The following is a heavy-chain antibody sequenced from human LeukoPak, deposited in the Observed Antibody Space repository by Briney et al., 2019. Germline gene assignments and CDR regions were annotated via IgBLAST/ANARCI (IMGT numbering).Heavy chain of an antibody. CDR1: EYSFPNYC. CDR2: IYPGDSDT. Sequence: GESLKISCKHSEYSFPNYCIGWVRQMPGKGLEWMGIIYPGDSDTRYSPSFQGQVTISADKSISTAYLQWSSLKASDTAMYYCARLVTTFDYWGQGTLVTVSS. D-gene: IGHD4-17*01. J-gene: IGHJ4*02. V-gene: IGHV5-51*01. CDR3: ARLVTTFDY.